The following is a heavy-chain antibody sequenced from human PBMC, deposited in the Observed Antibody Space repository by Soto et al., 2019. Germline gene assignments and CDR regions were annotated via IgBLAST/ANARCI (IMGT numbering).Heavy chain of an antibody. Sequence: QLQLQESGPGLVKPSETLSLTCAVSGGSVSSGGNYWGWIRQSPGKGLEWIGSVHDTGTTHYNPSHTSRVTISVDTSKTQFSLNVNSVTAADTAVYYCARGLSSPSAAGVWGQGTLVTVSS. D-gene: IGHD6-6*01. CDR3: ARGLSSPSAAGV. CDR1: GGSVSSGGNY. J-gene: IGHJ4*02. CDR2: VHDTGTT. V-gene: IGHV4-39*07.